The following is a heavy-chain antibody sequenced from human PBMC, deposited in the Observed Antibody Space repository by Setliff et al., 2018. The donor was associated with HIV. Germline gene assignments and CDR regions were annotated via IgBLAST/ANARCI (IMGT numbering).Heavy chain of an antibody. Sequence: SVKVSCKASGGSFTSYTFSWVRQAPGQGLEWMGRIIPIVTIAHYAEQFVGRVTITADESTSTTYMEVSSLRSEDTAVYYCARERPGDHYESTGYQRADWFDPWGQGTLVTVSS. V-gene: IGHV1-69*04. D-gene: IGHD3-22*01. CDR2: IIPIVTIA. J-gene: IGHJ5*02. CDR1: GGSFTSYT. CDR3: ARERPGDHYESTGYQRADWFDP.